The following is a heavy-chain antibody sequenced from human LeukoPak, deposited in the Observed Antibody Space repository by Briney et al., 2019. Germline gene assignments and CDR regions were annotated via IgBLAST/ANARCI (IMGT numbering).Heavy chain of an antibody. V-gene: IGHV4-39*07. CDR2: INHSGST. D-gene: IGHD5-12*01. CDR1: GGSISSSSYY. CDR3: ARGRSGYTV. Sequence: SETLSLTCTVSGGSISSSSYYWGWIRQPPGKGLEWIGEINHSGSTNYNPYLKSRVTISVDTSKNQFSLKLSSVTAADTAVYYCARGRSGYTVWGQGTMVTVSS. J-gene: IGHJ3*01.